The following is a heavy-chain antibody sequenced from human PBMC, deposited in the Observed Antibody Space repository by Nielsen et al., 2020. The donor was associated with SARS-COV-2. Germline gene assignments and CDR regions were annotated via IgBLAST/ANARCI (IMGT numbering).Heavy chain of an antibody. CDR2: INPNSGDT. D-gene: IGHD3-10*01. CDR1: GYTFSNYY. CDR3: ARGDYYNSGGDYGMDV. V-gene: IGHV1-2*06. J-gene: IGHJ6*02. Sequence: ASVKVSCKAVGYTFSNYYLHWVRQAPGQGLEWMGRINPNSGDTNYAQKFQGRVTMTRDTSISTAYMELSRVRSDDTAVYYCARGDYYNSGGDYGMDVWGRGATVTASS.